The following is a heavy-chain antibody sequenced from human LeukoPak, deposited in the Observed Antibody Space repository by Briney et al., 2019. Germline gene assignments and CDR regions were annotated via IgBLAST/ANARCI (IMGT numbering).Heavy chain of an antibody. CDR2: ISYDGSNK. J-gene: IGHJ3*02. Sequence: PGRSLRLSCAASGFTFSSYAMRWVRQAPGKGLEWVAVISYDGSNKYYADSVKGRFTISRDNSKNTLYLQMNSLRAEDTAVYYCARERITMIVVVMGDASDIWGQGTMVTVSS. V-gene: IGHV3-30*04. CDR1: GFTFSSYA. CDR3: ARERITMIVVVMGDASDI. D-gene: IGHD3-22*01.